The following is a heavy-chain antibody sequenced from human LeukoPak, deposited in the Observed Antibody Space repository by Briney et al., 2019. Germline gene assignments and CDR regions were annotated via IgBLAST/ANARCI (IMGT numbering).Heavy chain of an antibody. V-gene: IGHV1-2*02. CDR3: ATRDPIPPNSSGWYSFDY. D-gene: IGHD6-19*01. Sequence: ASVKVPCKASGYTFTGYYMHWVRQAPGQGLEWMGWINPNSGGTNYAQKFQGRVTMTRDTSISIAYMELSRLRSDDTAVYYCATRDPIPPNSSGWYSFDYWGQGTLVTVSS. CDR1: GYTFTGYY. J-gene: IGHJ4*02. CDR2: INPNSGGT.